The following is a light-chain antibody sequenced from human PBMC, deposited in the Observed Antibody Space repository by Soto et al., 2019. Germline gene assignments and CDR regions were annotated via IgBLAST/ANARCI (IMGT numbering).Light chain of an antibody. CDR1: NSNIGSNA. CDR3: AAWDDSLSGPV. J-gene: IGLJ1*01. V-gene: IGLV1-44*01. CDR2: HNN. Sequence: QSVLTQPPSASGTPGQRVTISCSGSNSNIGSNAVNWYQQFPVTAPRLLIYHNNQRPSGVPDRFSGSKSGTSASLAISGLQSEHEADYYCAAWDDSLSGPVFGTGTKLTVL.